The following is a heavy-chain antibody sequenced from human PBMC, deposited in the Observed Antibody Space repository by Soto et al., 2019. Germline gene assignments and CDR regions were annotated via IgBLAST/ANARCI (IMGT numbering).Heavy chain of an antibody. Sequence: QFTLKESGPTLVKPTQTLTLTCTFSGFSLRTRGVAVGWFRQPPGKALEWLALIYWDEDKWYSPSLKSRLTIADDTSKNQVVLTMTNVDPVDTATYCCAHRPRGYAYYFDYWGQGILVTVSS. J-gene: IGHJ4*02. D-gene: IGHD5-12*01. CDR2: IYWDEDK. CDR3: AHRPRGYAYYFDY. V-gene: IGHV2-5*02. CDR1: GFSLRTRGVA.